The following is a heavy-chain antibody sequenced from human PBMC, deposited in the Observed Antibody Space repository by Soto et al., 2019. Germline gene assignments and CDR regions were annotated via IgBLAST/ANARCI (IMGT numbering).Heavy chain of an antibody. CDR1: GDSVSSHSAA. D-gene: IGHD1-7*01. J-gene: IGHJ6*03. CDR2: TYYRSRWYN. Sequence: QVQLQQSGPGLVRPSQTLSLTCAISGDSVSSHSAAWNWIRQSPSRGLEWLGRTYYRSRWYNDYAVSVRSRITVTADTSKNQFSLHLNSVTPEDTAVYYCAGTSSLQWYYMDDWDKGTTVTVSS. V-gene: IGHV6-1*01. CDR3: AGTSSLQWYYMDD.